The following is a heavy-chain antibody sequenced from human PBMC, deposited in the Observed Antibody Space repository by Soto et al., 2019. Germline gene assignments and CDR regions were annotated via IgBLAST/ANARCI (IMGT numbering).Heavy chain of an antibody. CDR2: IGGSGRTT. CDR3: AKSRYSDSSGDSYDY. Sequence: EVQLLESGGGLVQPGGSLSLSCAASAFTFNNYAMSWVRQAPGKGLEWVSGIGGSGRTTYYADSVKGRFTISRDNSNNTLFLQMNILRAEDTAVYYCAKSRYSDSSGDSYDYWGQGTLVTVSS. D-gene: IGHD3-22*01. V-gene: IGHV3-23*01. J-gene: IGHJ4*02. CDR1: AFTFNNYA.